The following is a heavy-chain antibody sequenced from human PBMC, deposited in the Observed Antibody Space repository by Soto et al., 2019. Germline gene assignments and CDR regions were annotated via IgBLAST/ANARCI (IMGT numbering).Heavy chain of an antibody. CDR3: AKNLPRTGRFDY. CDR2: IYYSGRT. CDR1: CASITSTTYF. J-gene: IGHJ4*02. V-gene: IGHV4-39*01. Sequence: SETLSLTCTLSCASITSTTYFWAWIRQPPGKGLEWVGSIYYSGRTYYNPSLRSRVTISVDRSKNQFSLTMSSVTAADTAVYYCAKNLPRTGRFDYWGQGTSVTV.